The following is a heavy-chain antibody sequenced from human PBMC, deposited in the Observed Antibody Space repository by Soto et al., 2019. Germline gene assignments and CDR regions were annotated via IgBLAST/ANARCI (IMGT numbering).Heavy chain of an antibody. Sequence: QVQLVESGGGVVQPGRSLRLSCAASGFTFSSNAMHWVRQAPGKGLEWVAVMSYAGSNEYYADSVKGRVTISRDNSKNTLYLQRNSLRADDTAVYYCARDSILSGTTRPPPLDYWGQGTLVTVSS. CDR1: GFTFSSNA. J-gene: IGHJ4*02. V-gene: IGHV3-30-3*01. CDR2: MSYAGSNE. D-gene: IGHD4-17*01. CDR3: ARDSILSGTTRPPPLDY.